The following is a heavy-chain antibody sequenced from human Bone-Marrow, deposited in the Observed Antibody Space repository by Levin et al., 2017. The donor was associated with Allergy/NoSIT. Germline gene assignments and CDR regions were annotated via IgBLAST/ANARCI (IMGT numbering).Heavy chain of an antibody. V-gene: IGHV1-18*01. J-gene: IGHJ4*02. CDR1: GYTFTSYG. CDR2: ISAYNGNT. CDR3: ARVERLSPVVTATLTYYFDY. Sequence: GESLKISCKASGYTFTSYGISWVRQAPGQGLEWMGWISAYNGNTNYAQKLQGRVTMTTDTSTSTAYMELRSLRSDDTAVYYCARVERLSPVVTATLTYYFDYWGQGTLVTVSS. D-gene: IGHD2-21*02.